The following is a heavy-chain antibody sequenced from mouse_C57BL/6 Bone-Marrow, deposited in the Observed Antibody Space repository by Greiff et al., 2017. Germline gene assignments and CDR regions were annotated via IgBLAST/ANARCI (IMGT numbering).Heavy chain of an antibody. CDR2: FYPGSGSI. V-gene: IGHV1-62-2*01. D-gene: IGHD1-1*01. Sequence: VKLQESGAELVKPGASVKLSCKASGYTFTEYTIHWVKQRSGQGLEWIGWFYPGSGSIKYNEKFKDKATLTADKSSSTVYMELSRLTSEDSAVYFCARHEERVITTGWYFDVWGTGTTVTVSS. J-gene: IGHJ1*03. CDR1: GYTFTEYT. CDR3: ARHEERVITTGWYFDV.